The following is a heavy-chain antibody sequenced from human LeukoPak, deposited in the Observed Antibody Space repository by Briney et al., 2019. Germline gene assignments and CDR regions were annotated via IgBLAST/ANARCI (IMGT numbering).Heavy chain of an antibody. J-gene: IGHJ5*02. CDR1: GYTFTGYY. V-gene: IGHV1-2*02. CDR2: INPNSGGT. Sequence: ASVKVSCKASGYTFTGYYMHWVRQAPGQGLEWMGWINPNSGGTNYAQKFQGRVTMTRDTSISTAYMELSRLRSDDTAAYYCARLHCSSTSCNSPWGQGTLVTVSS. CDR3: ARLHCSSTSCNSP. D-gene: IGHD2-2*02.